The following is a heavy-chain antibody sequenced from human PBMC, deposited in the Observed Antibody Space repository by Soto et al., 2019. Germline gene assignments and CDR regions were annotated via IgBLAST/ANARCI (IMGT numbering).Heavy chain of an antibody. J-gene: IGHJ4*02. CDR1: GGSISSGDYY. D-gene: IGHD3-10*01. CDR3: ARYVLLGNNLFAY. CDR2: IYYSGST. V-gene: IGHV4-30-4*01. Sequence: SETLSLTCTVSGGSISSGDYYWSWIRQPPGKGLEWIGYIYYSGSTYYNPSLKSRVTISVDTSKNQFSLKLSSVTAADTAVYYCARYVLLGNNLFAYWGQGTLVTVSS.